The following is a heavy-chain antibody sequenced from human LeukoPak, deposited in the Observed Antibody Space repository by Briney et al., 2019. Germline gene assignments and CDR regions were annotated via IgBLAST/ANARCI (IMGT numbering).Heavy chain of an antibody. CDR1: GFTFDDYA. CDR2: ISWNSGSI. J-gene: IGHJ5*02. V-gene: IGHV3-9*01. D-gene: IGHD6-19*01. Sequence: GRSLRLSCAASGFTFDDYAMHWVWQAPGKGLEWVSGISWNSGSIGYADSVKGRFTISRDNAKNSLYLQMNSLRAEDTALYYCAKDSGSGYSSGWLTFDPWGQGTLVTVSS. CDR3: AKDSGSGYSSGWLTFDP.